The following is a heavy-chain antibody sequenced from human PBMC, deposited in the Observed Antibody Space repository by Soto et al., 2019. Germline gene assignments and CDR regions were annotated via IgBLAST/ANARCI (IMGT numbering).Heavy chain of an antibody. V-gene: IGHV1-69*01. CDR3: AASDSSSWQHDY. D-gene: IGHD6-13*01. CDR2: IIPIFETA. Sequence: QVQLVQSGAELKKPGSSVRVSCKISGDSFSSYAISWVRQAPGEGLEWVGGIIPIFETANYAQKFQGRVTITAVESTTTAYLGIHRRRPEDPANFYCAASDSSSWQHDYWGQGTLITVSS. J-gene: IGHJ4*02. CDR1: GDSFSSYA.